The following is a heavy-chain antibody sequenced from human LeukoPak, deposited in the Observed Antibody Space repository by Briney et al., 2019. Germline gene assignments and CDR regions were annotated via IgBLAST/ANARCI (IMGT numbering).Heavy chain of an antibody. CDR3: ARRYYGSGSYKNGFDY. J-gene: IGHJ4*02. Sequence: ASVKVSCKASGYTFTSYDINWVRQATGQGLEWMGWMNPNSGNTGYAQKFQGRVTMTRNTSISTAYMELSSLRSEDTAVYYCARRYYGSGSYKNGFDYWGQGTLVTVSS. CDR2: MNPNSGNT. V-gene: IGHV1-8*01. CDR1: GYTFTSYD. D-gene: IGHD3-10*01.